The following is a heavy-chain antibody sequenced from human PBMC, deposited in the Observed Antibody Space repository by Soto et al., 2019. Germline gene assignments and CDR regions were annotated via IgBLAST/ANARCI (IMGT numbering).Heavy chain of an antibody. CDR2: IISDGRNN. V-gene: IGHV3-30*18. CDR3: AKATFHDYSNWSRYYYYGMDV. J-gene: IGHJ6*02. CDR1: GFTFSSYG. Sequence: GGSLRISCGASGFTFSSYGLHCVRQAPGKGLEGVGVIISDGRNNYYADSVNGRFTISKEYSKNTLYRQMNSLRSEDTAVYYCAKATFHDYSNWSRYYYYGMDVWGQGTTVTVSS. D-gene: IGHD4-4*01.